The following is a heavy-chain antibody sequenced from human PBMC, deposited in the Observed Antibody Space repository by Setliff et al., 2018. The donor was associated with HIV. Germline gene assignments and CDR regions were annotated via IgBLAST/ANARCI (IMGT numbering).Heavy chain of an antibody. CDR1: GGSFSGYF. D-gene: IGHD6-6*01. Sequence: SETLSLTCAVYGGSFSGYFWSWIRQPPGKGLEWIGYIYYSGTTKNNPSLKSRGTISVDTSKNQFSLKLSSVTAADTAVYYCASEAWTSYRSSSGYYYYYMDVWGKGTTVTVSS. CDR3: ASEAWTSYRSSSGYYYYYMDV. V-gene: IGHV4-34*11. J-gene: IGHJ6*03. CDR2: IYYSGTT.